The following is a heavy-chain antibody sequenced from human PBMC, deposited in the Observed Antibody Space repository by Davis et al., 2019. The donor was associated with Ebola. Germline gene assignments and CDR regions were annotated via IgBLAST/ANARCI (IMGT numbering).Heavy chain of an antibody. D-gene: IGHD7-27*01. CDR2: ISYDGDNS. CDR3: ARSNWGYYFDY. V-gene: IGHV3-30*14. CDR1: EFTFTTYV. Sequence: PGGSLRLSCAASEFTFTTYVMHWVRQAPGKGLEWVAVISYDGDNSYYADSVKGRFTISRHNSKNTLYLQMNSLRAEDTAVYYCARSNWGYYFDYWGQGTLVTVSS. J-gene: IGHJ4*02.